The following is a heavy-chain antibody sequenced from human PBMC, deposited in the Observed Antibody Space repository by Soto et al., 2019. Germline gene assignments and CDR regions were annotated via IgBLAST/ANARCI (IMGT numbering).Heavy chain of an antibody. J-gene: IGHJ3*02. CDR1: GYTFTGYY. CDR3: ARDYCSSTSCYVAFDI. V-gene: IGHV1-2*04. Sequence: ASVNVSCKASGYTFTGYYMHWVRQAPGQGLEWMGWINPNSGGTNYAQKFQGWVTMTRDTSISTAYMELSRLRSDDTAVYYCARDYCSSTSCYVAFDIWGQGTMVTVSS. CDR2: INPNSGGT. D-gene: IGHD2-2*01.